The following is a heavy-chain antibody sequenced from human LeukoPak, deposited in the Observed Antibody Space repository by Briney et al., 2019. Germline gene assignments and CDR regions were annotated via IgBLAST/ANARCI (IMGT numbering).Heavy chain of an antibody. J-gene: IGHJ6*03. CDR3: ARDYIGGSYSYYYYYMDV. CDR1: GGSISSGSYY. CDR2: IYTSGST. D-gene: IGHD1-26*01. V-gene: IGHV4-61*02. Sequence: PSQTLSLTCTVSGGSISSGSYYWSWIRQPAGKGLEWIGRIYTSGSTNYNPSLKSRVTISVDTSKNQFSLKLSSVTAAGTAVYYCARDYIGGSYSYYYYYMDVWGKGTTVTISS.